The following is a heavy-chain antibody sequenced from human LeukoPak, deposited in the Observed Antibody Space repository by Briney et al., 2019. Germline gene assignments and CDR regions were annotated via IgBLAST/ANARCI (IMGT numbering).Heavy chain of an antibody. J-gene: IGHJ4*02. Sequence: GGSLRLSCVASAFSISSYWMSWVRQTPGKGLEWVANIKKDGSEIYYVDSVTGRFTISRDNVKNALYLQMNRLRVEDTGIYYCVRGAYYAAYWGQGTLVTVSS. CDR2: IKKDGSEI. CDR1: AFSISSYW. CDR3: VRGAYYAAY. D-gene: IGHD3-22*01. V-gene: IGHV3-7*03.